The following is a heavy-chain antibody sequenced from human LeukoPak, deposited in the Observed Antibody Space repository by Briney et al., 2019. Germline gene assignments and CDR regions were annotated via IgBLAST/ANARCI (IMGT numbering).Heavy chain of an antibody. Sequence: GESLKISCKGSGYSFTSYWIGWVRQMPGKGLEWMGIIYPGDSDTRYSPSFQGQVTISADKSISTAYLQWSSLKASDTAMYYCARRGVMATLMGDAFDIWGRGTMVTVSS. J-gene: IGHJ3*02. CDR2: IYPGDSDT. CDR3: ARRGVMATLMGDAFDI. CDR1: GYSFTSYW. V-gene: IGHV5-51*01. D-gene: IGHD5-12*01.